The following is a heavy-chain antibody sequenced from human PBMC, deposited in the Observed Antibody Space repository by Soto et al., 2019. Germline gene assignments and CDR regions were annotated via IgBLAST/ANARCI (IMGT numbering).Heavy chain of an antibody. J-gene: IGHJ5*02. D-gene: IGHD3-9*01. Sequence: PSETLSLTCAVYGGSFSGYYWSWIRQPPGKGLEWIGEINHSGSANYNPSLKSRVTISVDTSKNQFSLKLSSVTAADTAVYYCARGLPYDILTGYYRVRWFDPWGQGTLVTVSS. CDR2: INHSGSA. V-gene: IGHV4-34*01. CDR1: GGSFSGYY. CDR3: ARGLPYDILTGYYRVRWFDP.